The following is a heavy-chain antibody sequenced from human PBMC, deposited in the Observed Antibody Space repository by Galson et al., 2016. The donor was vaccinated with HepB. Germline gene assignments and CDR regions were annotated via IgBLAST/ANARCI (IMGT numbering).Heavy chain of an antibody. CDR3: ARIPGSDTTSRGAFDV. CDR1: GFTFNDFT. V-gene: IGHV3-30-3*01. CDR2: VSSDGSNK. J-gene: IGHJ3*01. Sequence: SLRLSCAASGFTFNDFTMHWLRQAPGKGLEWVAVVSSDGSNKYYADSMKGRFTVTRDNSNNTLYLQVNSLRPEDAAVYYCARIPGSDTTSRGAFDVWGQGTMVTVSS. D-gene: IGHD2-2*01.